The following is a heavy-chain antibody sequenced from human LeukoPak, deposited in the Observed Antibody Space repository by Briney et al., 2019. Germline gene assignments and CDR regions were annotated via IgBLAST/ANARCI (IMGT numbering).Heavy chain of an antibody. CDR3: ARDTVTQPLDY. D-gene: IGHD4-17*01. V-gene: IGHV3-21*01. J-gene: IGHJ4*02. CDR2: ISSSSSYI. CDR1: GFTFGDYA. Sequence: GGSLRLSCTASGFTFGDYAISWVRQAPGKRLEWVSSISSSSSYIYYADSVKGRFTISRDNAKNSLYLQMNSLRAEDTAVYYCARDTVTQPLDYWGQGTLVTVSS.